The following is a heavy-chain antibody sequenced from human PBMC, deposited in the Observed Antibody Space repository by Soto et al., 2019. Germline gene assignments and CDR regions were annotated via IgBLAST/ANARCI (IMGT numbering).Heavy chain of an antibody. CDR1: GYSFTSYW. CDR3: ARDPKYYYDSSGYFYY. D-gene: IGHD3-22*01. J-gene: IGHJ4*02. CDR2: IDPSDSYT. V-gene: IGHV5-10-1*01. Sequence: GESLKISCKGSGYSFTSYWISWVRQMPGKGLEWMGRIDPSDSYTNYSPSFQGHVTISADKSISTAYLQWSSLRAEDTAVYYCARDPKYYYDSSGYFYYWGQGTLVTVSS.